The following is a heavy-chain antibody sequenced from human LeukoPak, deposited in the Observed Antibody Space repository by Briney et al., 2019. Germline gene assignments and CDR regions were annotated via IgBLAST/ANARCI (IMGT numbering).Heavy chain of an antibody. CDR2: SSYDGNNQ. Sequence: GESLKISCAASGFSFSRYGMHWVRQAPGKGLEWLAVSSYDGNNQYYADSVKGRFTISRDRDSSKNTLFLQMNSLRAEDTAIYYCAKGIDYYDSGNFYYTDYLDYWGQGTLVTVSS. CDR1: GFSFSRYG. V-gene: IGHV3-30*18. D-gene: IGHD3-10*01. CDR3: AKGIDYYDSGNFYYTDYLDY. J-gene: IGHJ4*02.